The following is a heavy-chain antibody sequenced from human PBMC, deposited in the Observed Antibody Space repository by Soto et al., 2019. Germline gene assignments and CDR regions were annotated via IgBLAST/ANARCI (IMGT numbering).Heavy chain of an antibody. J-gene: IGHJ6*03. CDR3: ARGWFGPDV. CDR1: EFTFSGRS. Sequence: EVQLVESGGGLVQPGGSLRLSCAASEFTFSGRSVHWVRQAPGKGLVWVSGIDKVGTDSTYADSVKGRFTSSRDNAKNTVYLRRNSLRVEDTAVYYCARGWFGPDVWGKGTTVTVSS. D-gene: IGHD3-10*01. CDR2: IDKVGTDS. V-gene: IGHV3-74*01.